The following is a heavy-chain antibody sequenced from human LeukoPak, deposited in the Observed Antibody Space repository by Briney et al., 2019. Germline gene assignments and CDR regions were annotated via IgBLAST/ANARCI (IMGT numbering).Heavy chain of an antibody. CDR1: GFTFSNYW. CDR2: INQFGREE. D-gene: IGHD5-12*01. V-gene: IGHV3-7*01. J-gene: IGHJ4*02. Sequence: GGALTLSCAASGFTFSNYWMTWVRQAPGKGVEGVGHINQFGREEHYMDAVKARFTISRGNAKKSLSLQMHSLSAEDTAVYYCVRDGGVSGYDLHGYWGRGTLVPVSS. CDR3: VRDGGVSGYDLHGY.